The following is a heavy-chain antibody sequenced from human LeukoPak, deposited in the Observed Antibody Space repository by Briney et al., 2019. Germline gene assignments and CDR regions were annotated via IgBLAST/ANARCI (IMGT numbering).Heavy chain of an antibody. J-gene: IGHJ4*02. CDR2: IIPIFGTA. CDR3: ARDPPTYGSGLD. Sequence: GSSVKVSCKASGGTFSSYAISWVRQAPGQGLEWMGGIIPIFGTANYAQKFQGRVTMTRDTSTSTVYMELSSLRSEDTAVYYCARDPPTYGSGLDWGQGTLVTVSS. V-gene: IGHV1-69*05. CDR1: GGTFSSYA. D-gene: IGHD3-10*01.